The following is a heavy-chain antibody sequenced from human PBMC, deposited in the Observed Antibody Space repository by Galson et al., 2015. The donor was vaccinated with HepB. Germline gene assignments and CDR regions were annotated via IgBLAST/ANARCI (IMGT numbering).Heavy chain of an antibody. CDR3: ARDRYYGSVSYRYADY. CDR2: ISSSSSHI. D-gene: IGHD3-10*01. CDR1: GFTFSSYS. V-gene: IGHV3-21*01. Sequence: SLRLSCAASGFTFSSYSMSWVRQAPGEGLEWVSSISSSSSHIYYADSVKGRFTISRDNAMNSLYLQMNSLRAEDTAVYYCARDRYYGSVSYRYADYWGQGTLVTGCS. J-gene: IGHJ4*02.